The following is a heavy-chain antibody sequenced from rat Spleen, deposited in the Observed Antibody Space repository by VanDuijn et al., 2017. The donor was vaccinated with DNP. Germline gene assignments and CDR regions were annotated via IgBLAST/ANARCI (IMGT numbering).Heavy chain of an antibody. Sequence: EVQLVESGGGLVQPGRSLKLSCAASGFTFSNYYMAWVRQAPKKGLEWVATISPSGSRTYYSDSVKGRFTISRDNAKTTLYLQMSSLRSEDTATYYCASWAPIAPISTSNYWGQGVMVTVSS. J-gene: IGHJ2*01. CDR3: ASWAPIAPISTSNY. V-gene: IGHV5-25*01. D-gene: IGHD1-2*01. CDR1: GFTFSNYY. CDR2: ISPSGSRT.